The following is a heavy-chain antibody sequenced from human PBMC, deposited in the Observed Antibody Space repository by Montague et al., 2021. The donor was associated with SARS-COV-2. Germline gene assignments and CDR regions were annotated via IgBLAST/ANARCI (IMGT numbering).Heavy chain of an antibody. V-gene: IGHV4-39*02. CDR1: AGSISTNSYY. CDR3: ARLWDFCGSGSYKNSWFDP. Sequence: SETLSLTCTVSAGSISTNSYYWAWIRPPPGKGLEWIGCISYSGSTYLYPSLESRLSMSVDTSQNHFSLKLSSVAAADTAVYYCARLWDFCGSGSYKNSWFDPWGQGTRVTVSS. J-gene: IGHJ5*02. D-gene: IGHD3-10*01. CDR2: ISYSGST.